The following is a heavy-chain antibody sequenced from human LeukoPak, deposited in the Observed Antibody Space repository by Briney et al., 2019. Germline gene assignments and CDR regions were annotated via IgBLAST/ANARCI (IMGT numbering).Heavy chain of an antibody. CDR2: IYYSGST. CDR3: ARGKLKPAMPFDY. V-gene: IGHV4-39*07. CDR1: GGSISSSSYY. D-gene: IGHD2-2*01. Sequence: SETLSLTCTVSGGSISSSSYYWGWIRQPPGKGLEWIGSIYYSGSTYYNPSLKSRVIISVDTSKNQFSLKLSSVTAADTAVYYCARGKLKPAMPFDYWGQGTLVTVSS. J-gene: IGHJ4*02.